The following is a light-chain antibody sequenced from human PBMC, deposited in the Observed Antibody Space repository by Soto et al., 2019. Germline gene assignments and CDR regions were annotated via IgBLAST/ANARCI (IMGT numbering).Light chain of an antibody. CDR1: SGHSTYA. Sequence: QPVLTQSPSASASLGASVKLTCTLSSGHSTYAIAWHQQQPEKGPRYLMKLNSDGSHSKGDGIPDRFSGSSSGTERYLIISSLQSEDEADYYCQTWGTGIPVVFGGGTKLTVL. CDR3: QTWGTGIPVV. CDR2: LNSDGSH. V-gene: IGLV4-69*01. J-gene: IGLJ2*01.